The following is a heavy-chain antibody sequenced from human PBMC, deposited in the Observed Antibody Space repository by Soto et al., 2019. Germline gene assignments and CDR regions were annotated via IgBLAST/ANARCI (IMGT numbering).Heavy chain of an antibody. CDR2: IWYDGSNK. D-gene: IGHD6-13*01. V-gene: IGHV3-33*01. CDR1: GFTFSSYG. Sequence: PGGSLRLSCAASGFTFSSYGMHWVRQAPGKGLEWVAVIWYDGSNKYYADSVKGRFTISRDNSKNTLYLQMNSLRAEDTAVYYCVLWRIAAAGISSGMDVWGQGTTVTVSS. CDR3: VLWRIAAAGISSGMDV. J-gene: IGHJ6*02.